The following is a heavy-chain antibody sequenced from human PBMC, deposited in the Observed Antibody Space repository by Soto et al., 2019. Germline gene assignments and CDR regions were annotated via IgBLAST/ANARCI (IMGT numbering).Heavy chain of an antibody. J-gene: IGHJ4*02. CDR3: AKDSGRTYSHGYYLLIDFDY. CDR1: GFTFSNYA. Sequence: PGGSLRLSCAASGFTFSNYAMSWVRQAPGKGLEWVSAISGGGGTTYYADSVKGRFTVSRDNSKNTLYLQMNSLRAEDTAIYYCAKDSGRTYSHGYYLLIDFDYWGQGTLVTVSS. CDR2: ISGGGGTT. D-gene: IGHD3-22*01. V-gene: IGHV3-23*01.